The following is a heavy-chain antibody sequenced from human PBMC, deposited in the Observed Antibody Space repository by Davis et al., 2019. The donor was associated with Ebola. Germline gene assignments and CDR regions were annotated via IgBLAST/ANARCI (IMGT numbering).Heavy chain of an antibody. Sequence: PSETLSLTCTVSGYSITSGHYRGWTRQNPGKVLEWIGSVFHTGRNDSNPSLKSRNTISVDTSKNHFPLKINSVTAADTAVYYWGRLFSGNTCCDSWGQGTLVTVSS. V-gene: IGHV4-38-2*02. CDR1: GYSITSGHY. CDR2: VFHTGRN. CDR3: GRLFSGNTCCDS. J-gene: IGHJ5*01. D-gene: IGHD2/OR15-2a*01.